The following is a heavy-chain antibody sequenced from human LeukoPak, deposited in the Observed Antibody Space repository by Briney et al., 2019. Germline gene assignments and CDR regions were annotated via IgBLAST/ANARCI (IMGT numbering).Heavy chain of an antibody. J-gene: IGHJ4*02. CDR1: GFTFSSYS. Sequence: PGGSLRLSCAASGFTFSSYSMNWVRQAPGKGLEWVSYISSSRRTIYYADSVKGRFTTSRDNAKNPLYLQMNCLRAEETAVYYCARDLGSSWYLYWGQGTLVTVSS. CDR3: ARDLGSSWYLY. CDR2: ISSSRRTI. V-gene: IGHV3-48*01. D-gene: IGHD6-13*01.